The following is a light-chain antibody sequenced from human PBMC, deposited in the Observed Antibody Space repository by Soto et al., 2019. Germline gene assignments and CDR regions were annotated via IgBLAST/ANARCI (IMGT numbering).Light chain of an antibody. V-gene: IGLV2-14*01. J-gene: IGLJ1*01. Sequence: QSVLTQPASLSGSPGQSITISCTGTITDVGAYNFVSWYQHHPGKAPKLMISEVTNRPSGISNRFSGSKSGNTASLTISGLQAEDEADYYCSSFTSSSITYVFGTGTKVTVL. CDR1: ITDVGAYNF. CDR3: SSFTSSSITYV. CDR2: EVT.